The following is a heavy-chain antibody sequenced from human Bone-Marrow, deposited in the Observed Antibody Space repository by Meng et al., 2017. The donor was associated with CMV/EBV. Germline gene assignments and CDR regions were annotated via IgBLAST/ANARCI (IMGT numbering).Heavy chain of an antibody. CDR1: GFTFSSYA. Sequence: ESLKISCAASGFTFSSYAMTWVRQAPGKGLEWVSAISASGSSTYYADSVKGRFTIYRDSSENTLYLQMNSLRAEDTAVYYCAKVGDNYYDTGGFYGAADYWGQGTLVTVSS. CDR3: AKVGDNYYDTGGFYGAADY. D-gene: IGHD3-22*01. V-gene: IGHV3-23*01. J-gene: IGHJ4*02. CDR2: ISASGSST.